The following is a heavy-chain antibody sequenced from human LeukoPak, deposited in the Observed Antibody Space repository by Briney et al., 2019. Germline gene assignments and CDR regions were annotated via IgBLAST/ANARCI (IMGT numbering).Heavy chain of an antibody. J-gene: IGHJ6*02. CDR1: GYTFTGYY. CDR2: INPNSGGT. D-gene: IGHD4-17*01. CDR3: ASNYGDYYYYYGMDV. Sequence: ASVKVSCKASGYTFTGYYMHWVRQAPGQGLEWMGWINPNSGGTNYAQKFQGRVTMTGDTSISTAYMELSRLRSDDTAVYYCASNYGDYYYYYGMDVWGQGTTVTVSS. V-gene: IGHV1-2*02.